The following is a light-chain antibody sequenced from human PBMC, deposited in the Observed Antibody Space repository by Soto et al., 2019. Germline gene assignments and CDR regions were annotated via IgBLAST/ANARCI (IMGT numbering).Light chain of an antibody. CDR1: SGYSNYK. CDR2: VGTGGIVG. Sequence: QSVLTQPPSASASLGASVTLTCTLSSGYSNYKVDWYQQRPGKGPRFVIRVGTGGIVGSKGDGIPDRFSVLGSGLNRYLTIKNIQEEDESDYHCGADHGSGSNFVVFGGGTKVTVL. V-gene: IGLV9-49*01. CDR3: GADHGSGSNFVV. J-gene: IGLJ2*01.